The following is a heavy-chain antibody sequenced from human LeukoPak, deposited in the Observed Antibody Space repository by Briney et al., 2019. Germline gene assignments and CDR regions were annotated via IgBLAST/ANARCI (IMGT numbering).Heavy chain of an antibody. CDR2: IYYSGST. J-gene: IGHJ4*02. CDR1: GGSISSYY. CDR3: ARMHHYDSSGYGY. D-gene: IGHD3-22*01. V-gene: IGHV4-59*01. Sequence: SETLSLTCTVSGGSISSYYWSWIRQPPGKGLEWIGYIYYSGSTNYNPSPKSRVTISVDTSKNQFSLKLSSVTAADTAVYYCARMHHYDSSGYGYWGQGTLVTVSS.